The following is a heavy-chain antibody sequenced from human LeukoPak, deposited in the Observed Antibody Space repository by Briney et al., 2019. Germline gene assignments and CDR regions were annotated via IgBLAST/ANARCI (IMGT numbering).Heavy chain of an antibody. CDR3: AKELRELLLSWVMDY. CDR2: IRYDGSHK. V-gene: IGHV3-30*02. Sequence: GGSPRLSCAASGFSFSNYGMHWVRQAPGKGLEWVAFIRYDGSHKYYADSVKGRFAISRDNSKNTLYLQMNSLRAEDTSVYYCAKELRELLLSWVMDYWGQGTLVTVSS. J-gene: IGHJ4*02. CDR1: GFSFSNYG. D-gene: IGHD1-26*01.